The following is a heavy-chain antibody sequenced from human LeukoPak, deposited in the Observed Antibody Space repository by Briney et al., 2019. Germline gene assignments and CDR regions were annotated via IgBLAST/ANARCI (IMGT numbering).Heavy chain of an antibody. CDR3: ARGARGYSYGKQYYYYYGMDV. J-gene: IGHJ6*02. D-gene: IGHD5-18*01. CDR2: IYSGGST. Sequence: GGSLRLSCAASGFTVSSNHMSWVRQAPGKGLEWVSVIYSGGSTYYADSVKGRFTISRDNSKNTLYLQMNSLRAEDTAVYYRARGARGYSYGKQYYYYYGMDVWGRGTTVTVSS. V-gene: IGHV3-66*01. CDR1: GFTVSSNH.